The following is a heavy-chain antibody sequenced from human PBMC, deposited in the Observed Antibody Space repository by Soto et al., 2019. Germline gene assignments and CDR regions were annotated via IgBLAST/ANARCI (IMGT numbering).Heavy chain of an antibody. J-gene: IGHJ6*03. Sequence: QVQLQESGPGLVKPSGTLSLTCAVSSGSISSSNWWSWVRQPPGKGLEWIGEIYHSGSTNYNPSLKSRVTISVDKSKNQFSLKLSSVTAADPAVYYCARGGGSGSYFPPYYYYYMDVWGKGTTVTVSS. D-gene: IGHD3-10*01. CDR1: SGSISSSNW. CDR2: IYHSGST. V-gene: IGHV4-4*02. CDR3: ARGGGSGSYFPPYYYYYMDV.